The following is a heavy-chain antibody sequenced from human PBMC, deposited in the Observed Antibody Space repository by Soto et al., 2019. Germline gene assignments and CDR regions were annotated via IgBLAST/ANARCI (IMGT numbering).Heavy chain of an antibody. D-gene: IGHD3-22*01. CDR3: ARIPLSGYSLYYYMDV. CDR1: GGSISSSSYY. V-gene: IGHV4-39*01. CDR2: IYYSGST. J-gene: IGHJ6*03. Sequence: QLQLQESGPGLVKPSETLSLTCTVSGGSISSSSYYWGWSRQPPGQGLEWIGNIYYSGSTYYNPSLKSRVTISLDTSKNQFSLKLSSVTAADTAVYYCARIPLSGYSLYYYMDVWGKGTTVTVSS.